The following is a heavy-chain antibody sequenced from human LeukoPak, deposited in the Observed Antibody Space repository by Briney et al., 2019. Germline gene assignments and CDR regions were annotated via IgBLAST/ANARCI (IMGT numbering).Heavy chain of an antibody. CDR1: GYTFTSYD. CDR2: MNPNSGNT. V-gene: IGHV1-8*01. D-gene: IGHD3-3*01. Sequence: ASVKVSCKASGYTFTSYDINWVRQATGQGLEWMGWMNPNSGNTGYAQKFQGRATMTRNTSISTAYMELSSLRSEDTAVYYCARAGDDFWSDWFDPWGQGTLVTVSS. CDR3: ARAGDDFWSDWFDP. J-gene: IGHJ5*02.